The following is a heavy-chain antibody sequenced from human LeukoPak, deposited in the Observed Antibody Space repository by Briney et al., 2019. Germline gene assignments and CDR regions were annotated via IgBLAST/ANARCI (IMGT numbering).Heavy chain of an antibody. V-gene: IGHV1-2*02. CDR3: ASHRLNA. J-gene: IGHJ5*02. Sequence: ASVKVFCKACGFVFTDYYVHWVRQACGQGHERMRSIKANNGCTDYAQKVQGRCSMTRDTSINTAYMELSGLRSDVTALYYCASHRLNACGQGNLVTVSS. CDR2: IKANNGCT. D-gene: IGHD3-16*01. CDR1: GFVFTDYY.